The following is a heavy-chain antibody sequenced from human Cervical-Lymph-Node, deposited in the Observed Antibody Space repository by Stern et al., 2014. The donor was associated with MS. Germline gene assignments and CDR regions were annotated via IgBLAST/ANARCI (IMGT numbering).Heavy chain of an antibody. J-gene: IGHJ6*02. Sequence: VQLVESGGGVVQPGRSLRLSCAASGFTFSSYGMHWVRQAPGKGLEWVAVIWYDGSNKYYADSVKGRFTMSQANSKNTLYLQMNSLRAEDTAVYYCARTYSGSYYSYYYGMDVWGQGTTVTVSS. CDR3: ARTYSGSYYSYYYGMDV. CDR1: GFTFSSYG. CDR2: IWYDGSNK. D-gene: IGHD1-26*01. V-gene: IGHV3-33*01.